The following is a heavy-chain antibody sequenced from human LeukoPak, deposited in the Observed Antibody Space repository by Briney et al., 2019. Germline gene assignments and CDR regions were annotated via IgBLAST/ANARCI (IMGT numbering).Heavy chain of an antibody. CDR3: ARLTYYYYYYMDV. CDR2: IYYSGST. Sequence: PSETLSLTCTVSGGSISSSSYYWGWIRQPPGKGLEWIGSIYYSGSTYYNPSLKSRVTISVDTSKNQFSLKLSSVTAADTAVYYCARLTYYYYYYMDVWGKGTTVTISS. CDR1: GGSISSSSYY. J-gene: IGHJ6*03. V-gene: IGHV4-39*01.